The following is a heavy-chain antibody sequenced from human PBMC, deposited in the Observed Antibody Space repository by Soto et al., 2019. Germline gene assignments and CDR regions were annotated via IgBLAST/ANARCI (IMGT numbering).Heavy chain of an antibody. CDR3: ASSYYYDSSGYSSLYYYYGMDV. CDR2: INAGNGNT. CDR1: GYTFTSYA. Sequence: ASVKVSCKASGYTFTSYAMHWVRQAPGQRLEWMEWINAGNGNTKYSQKFQGRVTITRDTSASTAYMELSSLRSEDTAVYYCASSYYYDSSGYSSLYYYYGMDVWGQGTTVTVSS. D-gene: IGHD3-22*01. V-gene: IGHV1-3*01. J-gene: IGHJ6*02.